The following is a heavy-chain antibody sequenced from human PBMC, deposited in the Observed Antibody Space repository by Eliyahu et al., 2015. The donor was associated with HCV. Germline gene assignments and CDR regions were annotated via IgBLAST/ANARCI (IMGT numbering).Heavy chain of an antibody. CDR3: AKDRMYSGSLRGYFDY. D-gene: IGHD1-26*01. CDR2: ISGSGGST. J-gene: IGHJ4*02. CDR1: GFTFSSYA. Sequence: EVQLLESGGGLVQPGGSLRLSCAASGFTFSSYAMSWVRQAPGKGLEWVSAISGSGGSTYYADSVKGRFTISRDNSKNTLYLQMNSLRAEDTAVYYCAKDRMYSGSLRGYFDYWGQGTLVTVSS. V-gene: IGHV3-23*01.